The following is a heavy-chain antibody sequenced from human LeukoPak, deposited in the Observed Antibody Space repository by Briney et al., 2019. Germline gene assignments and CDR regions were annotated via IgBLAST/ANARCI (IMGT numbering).Heavy chain of an antibody. V-gene: IGHV3-23*01. CDR3: AKGDDIGKHPTRAYYFDT. D-gene: IGHD5-24*01. Sequence: WGSLRLSCAASGFTFSRHAMSWVRQAPGKGLEWVSTTGLNSVNTLCAESVQGRFSISRDNSKNTLDLQMDNLRVDDTAVYYCAKGDDIGKHPTRAYYFDTWGQGTLVTVSS. CDR1: GFTFSRHA. J-gene: IGHJ4*02. CDR2: TGLNSVNT.